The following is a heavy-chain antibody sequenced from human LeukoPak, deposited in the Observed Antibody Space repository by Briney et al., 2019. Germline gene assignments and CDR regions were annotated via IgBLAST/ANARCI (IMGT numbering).Heavy chain of an antibody. CDR2: ISSSSSTI. J-gene: IGHJ6*03. V-gene: IGHV3-48*01. Sequence: GGSLRLSCAASGFTFSSYSMNWVRQAPGKGLEWVSYISSSSSTIYYADSVKGRFTISRDNAKNSLYLQMNSLRAEDTAVYYCASDCSGGSCYYYMDVWGKGTTVTVSS. CDR3: ASDCSGGSCYYYMDV. CDR1: GFTFSSYS. D-gene: IGHD2-15*01.